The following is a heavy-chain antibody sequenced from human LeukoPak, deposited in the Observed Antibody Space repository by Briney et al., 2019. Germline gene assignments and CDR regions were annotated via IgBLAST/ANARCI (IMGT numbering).Heavy chain of an antibody. CDR1: GFTFSSYA. D-gene: IGHD6-19*01. CDR3: ARDMASGWYDAFDI. V-gene: IGHV3-30-3*01. J-gene: IGHJ3*02. CDR2: ISYDGSNK. Sequence: GRSLRLSCAASGFTFSSYAMHWVRQAPGKGLGWVAVISYDGSNKYYADSVKGRFTISRDNSKNTLYLQMNSLRAEDTAVYYCARDMASGWYDAFDIWGQGTMVTVSS.